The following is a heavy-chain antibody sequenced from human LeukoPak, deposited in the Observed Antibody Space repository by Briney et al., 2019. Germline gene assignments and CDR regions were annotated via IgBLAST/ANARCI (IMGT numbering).Heavy chain of an antibody. CDR1: GGSFSGYY. J-gene: IGHJ6*02. CDR3: EKDSHLDV. D-gene: IGHD2-15*01. Sequence: SETLSLTCAVYGGSFSGYYWGWNRQLPGKGLEWIGNIHSSGNSFCNPSLKSRVTISVDTSKNQFSLKLSSVTAADTAVYYCEKDSHLDVWGQGTTVTVSS. CDR2: IHSSGNS. V-gene: IGHV4-34*01.